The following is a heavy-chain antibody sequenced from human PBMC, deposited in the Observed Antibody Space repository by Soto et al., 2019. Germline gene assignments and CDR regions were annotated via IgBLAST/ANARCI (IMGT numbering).Heavy chain of an antibody. Sequence: SETLSLTCTVFGASVSSGTYYWSWIRQDPGKGLEWVGHIYYTGSTNYNTSLNNRVTISVDTSKNHFSLQLTSVTAADTAVYYCARGAGFSYASTWFDIWRQGTLVTVSS. V-gene: IGHV4-61*03. D-gene: IGHD5-18*01. CDR1: GASVSSGTYY. CDR3: ARGAGFSYASTWFDI. J-gene: IGHJ5*02. CDR2: IYYTGST.